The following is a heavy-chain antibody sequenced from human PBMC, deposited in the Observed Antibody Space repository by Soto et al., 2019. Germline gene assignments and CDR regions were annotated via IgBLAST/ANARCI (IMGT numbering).Heavy chain of an antibody. V-gene: IGHV3-15*01. CDR3: TTLTLTERAFDI. D-gene: IGHD7-27*01. CDR1: GFTFSNAW. CDR2: IKSKTDGGTT. J-gene: IGHJ3*02. Sequence: GGSLRLSCAASGFTFSNAWMSWVRQAPGKGLEWDGRIKSKTDGGTTDYAAPVKGRFTISRDDSKNTLYLQMNSLKTEDTAVYYCTTLTLTERAFDIWGQGTMVTVSS.